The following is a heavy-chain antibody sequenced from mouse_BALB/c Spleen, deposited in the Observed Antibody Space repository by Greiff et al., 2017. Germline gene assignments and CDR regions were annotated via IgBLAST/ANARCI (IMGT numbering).Heavy chain of an antibody. CDR3: TRSGYYVDWFAY. CDR1: GFTFSNYW. V-gene: IGHV6-6*02. D-gene: IGHD2-3*01. J-gene: IGHJ3*01. CDR2: IRLKSNNYAT. Sequence: EVQRVESGGGLVQPGGSMKLSCVASGFTFSNYWMNWVRQSPEKGLEWVAEIRLKSNNYATHYAESVKGRFTISRDDSKSSVYLQMNNLRAEDTGIYYCTRSGYYVDWFAYWGQGTLVTVSA.